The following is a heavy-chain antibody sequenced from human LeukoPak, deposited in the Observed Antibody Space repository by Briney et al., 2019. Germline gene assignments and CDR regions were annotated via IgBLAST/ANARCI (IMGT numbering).Heavy chain of an antibody. CDR1: GFTFSSYG. D-gene: IGHD7-27*01. CDR2: ISGGST. V-gene: IGHV3-23*01. J-gene: IGHJ4*02. Sequence: GGSLRLSCAASGFTFSSYGMSWVRQAPGKGLEWVSSISGGSTYYADSVKGRFTISRDNSKNTLYLQMNSLRAEDTAVYYCAKAANWGSFDYWGQGTLVAVSS. CDR3: AKAANWGSFDY.